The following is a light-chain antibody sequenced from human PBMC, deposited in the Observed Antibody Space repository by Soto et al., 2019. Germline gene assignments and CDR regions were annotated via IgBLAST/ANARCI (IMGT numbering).Light chain of an antibody. CDR3: LQYYNYPRT. J-gene: IGKJ1*01. Sequence: AIPMTQSPSSLSASFGYRVAISFRASQDIRNTLAWYQQKPGEAPKLLIFAASNLQSGVPSRFSGSGSVTDFTLAITGLQPEDFATYYCLQYYNYPRTFGQGTKVDNK. CDR1: QDIRNT. V-gene: IGKV1-6*02. CDR2: AAS.